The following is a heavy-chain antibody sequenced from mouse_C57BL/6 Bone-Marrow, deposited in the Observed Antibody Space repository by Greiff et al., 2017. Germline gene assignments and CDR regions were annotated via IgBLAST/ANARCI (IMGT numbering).Heavy chain of an antibody. V-gene: IGHV1-82*01. CDR2: IYPGDGDT. CDR1: GYAFSSSW. CDR3: ARRETGIAMDY. J-gene: IGHJ4*01. Sequence: VQGVESGPELVKPGASVKISCKASGYAFSSSWMNWVKQRPGKGLEWIGRIYPGDGDTNYNGKFKGKATLTADKSSSTAYMQLSSLTSEDSAVYFCARRETGIAMDYWGQGTSVTVSS. D-gene: IGHD4-1*01.